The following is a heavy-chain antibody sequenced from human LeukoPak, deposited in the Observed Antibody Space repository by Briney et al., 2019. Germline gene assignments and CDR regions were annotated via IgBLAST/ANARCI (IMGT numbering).Heavy chain of an antibody. D-gene: IGHD6-13*01. CDR3: ARQQAAAGIDY. J-gene: IGHJ4*02. CDR1: GSSFTSYW. CDR2: IYPGDSDT. Sequence: GASLQISCKGSGSSFTSYWIGWMRPLPGKGLEWMGIIYPGDSDTRYSPSFQGQVTISADKSISTAYLQWSSLKASDTAMYYCARQQAAAGIDYWGQGTLVTVSS. V-gene: IGHV5-51*01.